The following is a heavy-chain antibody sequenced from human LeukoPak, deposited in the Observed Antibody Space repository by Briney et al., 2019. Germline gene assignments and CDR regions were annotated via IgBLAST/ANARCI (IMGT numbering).Heavy chain of an antibody. CDR1: GGSFSGYY. V-gene: IGHV4-34*01. CDR3: ARLTPGIAAAWRAPIDY. Sequence: PSETLSLTCAVYGGSFSGYYWSWIRQPPGKGLEWIGEINHSGSTNYNPSLKSRVTISVDTSKNQFSLKLSSVTAADTAVYYCARLTPGIAAAWRAPIDYWGQGTLVTVSS. J-gene: IGHJ4*02. D-gene: IGHD6-13*01. CDR2: INHSGST.